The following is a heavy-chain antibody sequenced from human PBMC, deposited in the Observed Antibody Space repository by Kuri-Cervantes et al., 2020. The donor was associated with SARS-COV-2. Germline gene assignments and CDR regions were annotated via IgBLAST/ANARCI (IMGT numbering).Heavy chain of an antibody. CDR3: ARSGPGAISREDGACDI. Sequence: SVKVSCKASGDSFDYRFLHWVRQAPGQPLEWMGWITPFNGNTNYAQRFQDRVTITRDRSMSTAYMELSSLRSKDTAMYYCARSGPGAISREDGACDIWGQGTMVTVSS. CDR2: ITPFNGNT. J-gene: IGHJ3*02. D-gene: IGHD5-24*01. V-gene: IGHV1-45*01. CDR1: GDSFDYRF.